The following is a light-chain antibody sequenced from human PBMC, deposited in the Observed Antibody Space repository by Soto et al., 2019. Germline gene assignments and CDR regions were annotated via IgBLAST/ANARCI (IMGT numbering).Light chain of an antibody. V-gene: IGKV3-20*01. CDR1: QSVSSSSY. Sequence: EIVLTQSPGTLSLSPGERATLSCRASQSVSSSSYLACYQQKPGQAPRLLIYGASSRATGIPDRFSGSGSGTDFTLTISRLEPEDFAVYYCQQYGSSPSYTFGQGTKLEIK. J-gene: IGKJ2*01. CDR2: GAS. CDR3: QQYGSSPSYT.